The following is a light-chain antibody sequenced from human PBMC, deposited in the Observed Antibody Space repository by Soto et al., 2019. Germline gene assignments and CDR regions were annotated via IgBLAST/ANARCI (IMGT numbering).Light chain of an antibody. J-gene: IGLJ2*01. CDR2: EVN. V-gene: IGLV2-8*01. CDR1: SSDVGGYNS. CDR3: SSYEGSNNLVL. Sequence: QSVLTQPPSASGSPGQSVTISCTGTSSDVGGYNSFSWYQQHPDKVPKLMIYEVNQRPSGVPDRFSGSKSGNTASLTVSRLQAEDEADYYCSSYEGSNNLVLFGGGTKSPS.